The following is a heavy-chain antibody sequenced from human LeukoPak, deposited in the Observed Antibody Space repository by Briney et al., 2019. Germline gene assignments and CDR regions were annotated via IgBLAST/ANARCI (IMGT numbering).Heavy chain of an antibody. V-gene: IGHV4-59*01. CDR1: GDSISSSY. Sequence: SETLSLTCTVSGDSISSSYWSWIRQPPGKGLEWIGYIYYSGSTNYNPSLKSRVTISVDTSKNQFSLKLSSVTAADTAVYYCARVLRVHYWYFDLWGRGTLVTVSS. CDR3: ARVLRVHYWYFDL. CDR2: IYYSGST. J-gene: IGHJ2*01.